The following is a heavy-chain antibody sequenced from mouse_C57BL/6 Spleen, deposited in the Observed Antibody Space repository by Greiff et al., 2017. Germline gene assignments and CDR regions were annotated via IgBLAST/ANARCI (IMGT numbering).Heavy chain of an antibody. J-gene: IGHJ1*03. CDR2: IDPANGNT. V-gene: IGHV14-3*01. CDR3: ARFTTVVEGDWYFDV. CDR1: GFNIKNTY. D-gene: IGHD1-1*01. Sequence: EVQRVESVAELVRPGASVKLSCTASGFNIKNTYMHWVKQRPEQGLEWIGRIDPANGNTKYAPKFQGKATITADTSSNTAYLQLSSLTSEDTAIYYCARFTTVVEGDWYFDVWGTGTTVTVSS.